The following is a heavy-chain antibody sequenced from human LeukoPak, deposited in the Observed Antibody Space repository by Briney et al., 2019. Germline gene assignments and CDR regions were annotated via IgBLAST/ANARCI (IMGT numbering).Heavy chain of an antibody. CDR1: GFTFNNYL. CDR2: ISPDGREK. V-gene: IGHV3-7*01. J-gene: IGHJ5*02. Sequence: GGSLRLSCAASGFTFNNYLMNWVRQAPGKGLEWVANISPDGREKKYVDSLKGRFTISRDNAKNSVFLQMNSLTAEDTAVYFCARPTDEFRLDLWGQGTLVTVSS. D-gene: IGHD4-11*01. CDR3: ARPTDEFRLDL.